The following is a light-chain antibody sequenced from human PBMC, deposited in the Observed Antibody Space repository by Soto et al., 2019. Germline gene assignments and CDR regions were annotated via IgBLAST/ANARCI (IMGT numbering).Light chain of an antibody. J-gene: IGLJ3*02. CDR1: SSDVGGYNY. Sequence: QSALTPPRSVSGYPGRTDTISCTETSSDVGGYNYVSWYQQHPGKAPKLMIYDVSKRPSGVPDRFSGSKSGNTASLTISGLQAEDEADYYCCSYAGSYTWVFGGGTQLTVL. CDR2: DVS. CDR3: CSYAGSYTWV. V-gene: IGLV2-11*01.